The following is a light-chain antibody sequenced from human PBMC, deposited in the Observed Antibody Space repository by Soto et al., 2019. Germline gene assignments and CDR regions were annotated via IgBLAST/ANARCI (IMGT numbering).Light chain of an antibody. CDR1: QGISNY. CDR3: QKYNSAPFT. Sequence: DIQMTQSPSSLSASVGDRVTITCRASQGISNYLAWYQQKPGKVPKLLIYAASTLQSGVPSRLSGSGSGTDFALAISSLHLEDVGIYYCQKYNSAPFTFVPGTKVDIK. V-gene: IGKV1-27*01. J-gene: IGKJ3*01. CDR2: AAS.